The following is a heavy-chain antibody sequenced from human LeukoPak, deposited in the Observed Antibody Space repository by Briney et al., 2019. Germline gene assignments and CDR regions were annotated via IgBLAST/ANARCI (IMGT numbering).Heavy chain of an antibody. V-gene: IGHV3-30-3*01. J-gene: IGHJ6*02. Sequence: QAGGSLRLSCAASGFTFSSYAMHWVRQAPGKGLEWVAVISYDGSNKYYADSVKGRFTISRDNSKNTLYLQMNSLRAEDTAVYYCARDDIVATISIIYYYYGMDVWGQGTTVTVSS. CDR1: GFTFSSYA. D-gene: IGHD5-12*01. CDR2: ISYDGSNK. CDR3: ARDDIVATISIIYYYYGMDV.